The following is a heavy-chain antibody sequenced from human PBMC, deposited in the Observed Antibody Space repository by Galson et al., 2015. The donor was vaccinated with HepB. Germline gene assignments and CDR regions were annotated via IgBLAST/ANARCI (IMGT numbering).Heavy chain of an antibody. J-gene: IGHJ4*02. V-gene: IGHV3-30*18. Sequence: SLRLSCAASGFTFSSYGMHWVRQAPGKGLEWVAVISYDGSNKYYADSVKGRFTISRDNSKNTLYLQMNSLRAEDTAVYYCAKCPDIYKQLVLGCIDYWGQGTLVTVSS. CDR2: ISYDGSNK. D-gene: IGHD6-6*01. CDR1: GFTFSSYG. CDR3: AKCPDIYKQLVLGCIDY.